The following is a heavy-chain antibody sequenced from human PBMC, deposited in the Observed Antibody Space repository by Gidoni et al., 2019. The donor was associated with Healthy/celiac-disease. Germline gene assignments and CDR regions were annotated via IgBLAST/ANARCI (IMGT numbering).Heavy chain of an antibody. D-gene: IGHD3-10*01. J-gene: IGHJ4*02. V-gene: IGHV3-64D*06. CDR3: VKDGTYYYGSGSLGY. Sequence: EVQLVVSGGGLVQPGGSLRLSCSASGFTFSSYAMHWVRQAPGKGLEYVSAISSNGGSTNYAESVKGRFNISRDNSKNKLYLQMSSLRAEDTAVYYCVKDGTYYYGSGSLGYWGQGTLVTVSS. CDR1: GFTFSSYA. CDR2: ISSNGGST.